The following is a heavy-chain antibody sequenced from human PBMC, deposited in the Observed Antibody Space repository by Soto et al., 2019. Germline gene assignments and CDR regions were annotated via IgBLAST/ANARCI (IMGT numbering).Heavy chain of an antibody. CDR1: GYTFSNCA. CDR3: ASEIDVTTATSLDY. J-gene: IGHJ4*02. D-gene: IGHD4-17*01. Sequence: ASVKVSCKASGYTFSNCAMHWVRQAPGQGLEWMGWINAGNGDTKYSQKFQDRVTITRDTSASTAYMELSSLRFEDTAVYYCASEIDVTTATSLDYWGQGTLVTVSA. V-gene: IGHV1-3*01. CDR2: INAGNGDT.